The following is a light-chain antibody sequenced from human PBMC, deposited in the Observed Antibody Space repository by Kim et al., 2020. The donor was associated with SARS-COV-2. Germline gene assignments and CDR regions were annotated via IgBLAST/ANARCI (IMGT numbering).Light chain of an antibody. CDR1: SSDVGSYKR. J-gene: IGLJ1*01. CDR3: SSHTTRNTYV. V-gene: IGLV2-18*02. CDR2: EVD. Sequence: GQSVTIPCTGTSSDVGSYKRVSWYPQAPGTAPKLLISEVDNRPSGIPDRFSGSRSGDTASLTISGLQAEDEADYFCSSHTTRNTYVFGTGTKVTVL.